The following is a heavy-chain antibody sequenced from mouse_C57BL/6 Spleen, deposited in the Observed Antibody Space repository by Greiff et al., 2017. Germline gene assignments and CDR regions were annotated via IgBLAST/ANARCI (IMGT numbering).Heavy chain of an antibody. CDR1: GYTFTDYY. D-gene: IGHD4-1*01. J-gene: IGHJ3*01. CDR3: ARGPSELGWFAY. V-gene: IGHV1-76*01. Sequence: VQLQQSGAELVRPGASVKLSCKASGYTFTDYYINWVKQRPGQGLEWIARIYPGSGNTYYNEKFKGKATLTAEKSSSTAYMQLSSLTSEDSAVYFCARGPSELGWFAYWGQGTLVTVSA. CDR2: IYPGSGNT.